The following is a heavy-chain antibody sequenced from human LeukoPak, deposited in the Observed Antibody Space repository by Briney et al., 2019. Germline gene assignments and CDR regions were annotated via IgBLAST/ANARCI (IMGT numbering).Heavy chain of an antibody. J-gene: IGHJ4*02. V-gene: IGHV3-23*01. Sequence: GGSLRLSCAASGFTFSSYAMSWVRQAPGKGLEWVSAISGGGGSTCYADSVKGRFTISRDNSKNTLYLQMNSLRAEDTAVYYCAKTRLDNYDFWSGYYTLDYWGRGTLVTVSS. CDR3: AKTRLDNYDFWSGYYTLDY. CDR1: GFTFSSYA. CDR2: ISGGGGST. D-gene: IGHD3-3*01.